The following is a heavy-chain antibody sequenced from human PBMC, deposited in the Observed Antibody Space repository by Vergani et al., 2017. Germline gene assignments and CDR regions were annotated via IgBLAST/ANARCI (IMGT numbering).Heavy chain of an antibody. D-gene: IGHD5-18*01. CDR1: GFTFSNAW. CDR2: IKSKTDGGTT. J-gene: IGHJ4*02. Sequence: EVQLVESGGGLVKPGGSLRLSCAASGFTFSNAWMSWVRQAPGKGLEWVGRIKSKTDGGTTDYAAPVKGRLTISRDDSKNTLYLQMNSLKTEDTAVYYCTTRRGYSYGPDYWGQGTLVTVSS. CDR3: TTRRGYSYGPDY. V-gene: IGHV3-15*01.